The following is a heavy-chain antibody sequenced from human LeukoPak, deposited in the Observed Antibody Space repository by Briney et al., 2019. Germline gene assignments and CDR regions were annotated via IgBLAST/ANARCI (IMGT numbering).Heavy chain of an antibody. Sequence: GGSLRLSCAASGLTVSSNFMGWVRQAPGKGLEWVGRIKSKTDGGTTDYAAPVKGRFTISRDDSKNTLYLQMNSLKTEDTAVYYCTTGGLEPGVDYWGQGTLVTVSS. D-gene: IGHD1-1*01. CDR3: TTGGLEPGVDY. CDR1: GLTVSSNF. CDR2: IKSKTDGGTT. J-gene: IGHJ4*02. V-gene: IGHV3-15*01.